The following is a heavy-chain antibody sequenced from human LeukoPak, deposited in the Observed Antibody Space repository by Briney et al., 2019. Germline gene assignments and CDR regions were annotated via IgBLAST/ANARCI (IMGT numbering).Heavy chain of an antibody. Sequence: PGGSLRLSCAASGFTFSSYWMSWVRQAPGKGLEWVANIKQDGSEKYYVDSVKGRFTISRDNAKNSLYLQMNSQRAEDTAVYYCASYIPDIVVVAAATDRRDYWGQGTLVTVSS. V-gene: IGHV3-7*02. J-gene: IGHJ4*02. D-gene: IGHD2-15*01. CDR3: ASYIPDIVVVAAATDRRDY. CDR2: IKQDGSEK. CDR1: GFTFSSYW.